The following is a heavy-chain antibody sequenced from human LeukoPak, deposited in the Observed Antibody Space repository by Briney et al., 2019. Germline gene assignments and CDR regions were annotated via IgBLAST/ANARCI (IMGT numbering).Heavy chain of an antibody. J-gene: IGHJ4*02. CDR2: INHSGST. D-gene: IGHD4-17*01. CDR3: ARPVREDYYFDY. V-gene: IGHV4-34*01. CDR1: GGSFSGYY. Sequence: PSETLSLTCAVHGGSFSGYYWSWIRQPPGKGLEWIGEINHSGSTNYNPSLKSRVTISVDTSKNQFPLKLSSVTAADTAVYYCARPVREDYYFDYWGQGTLVTVSS.